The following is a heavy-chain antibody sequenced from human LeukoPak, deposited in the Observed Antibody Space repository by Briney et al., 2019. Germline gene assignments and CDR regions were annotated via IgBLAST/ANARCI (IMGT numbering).Heavy chain of an antibody. Sequence: PGGSLRLSCAASGFTFSSYSMNWVRQAPGKGLEWVSSISSSSSYIYYADSVKGRFTISRDNAKNSLYLQMNSLRAEDTAVYYCARDSGDSGYVDAFDIWGQGTMVTVSS. CDR1: GFTFSSYS. CDR3: ARDSGDSGYVDAFDI. D-gene: IGHD5-12*01. V-gene: IGHV3-21*01. CDR2: ISSSSSYI. J-gene: IGHJ3*02.